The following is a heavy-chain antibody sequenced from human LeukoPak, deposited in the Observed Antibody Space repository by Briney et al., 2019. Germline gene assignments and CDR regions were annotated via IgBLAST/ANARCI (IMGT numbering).Heavy chain of an antibody. J-gene: IGHJ4*02. CDR2: IRYDGSNK. V-gene: IGHV3-30*02. CDR3: ARTYYSNYVHYFDC. CDR1: GFTFSSYG. Sequence: GGSLRLSCAASGFTFSSYGMHWVRQAPGKGLEWVAFIRYDGSNKYYADSVKGRFTISRDNSKNTLYLQMNSLRAEDTAVYYCARTYYSNYVHYFDCWGQGTLVTVSS. D-gene: IGHD4-11*01.